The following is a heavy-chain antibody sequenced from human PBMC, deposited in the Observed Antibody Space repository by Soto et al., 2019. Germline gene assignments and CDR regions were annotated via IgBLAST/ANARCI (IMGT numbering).Heavy chain of an antibody. D-gene: IGHD3-3*01. CDR2: IYYSGST. V-gene: IGHV4-61*01. J-gene: IGHJ3*02. CDR1: GDSVSSGFYY. CDR3: ARESDFWDDAYMRTFDI. Sequence: SETLSLTCSVSGDSVSSGFYYWTWIRQSPVKGLEWIGNIYYSGSTEYNPSLTSRVTISFDMSKNQLSLTLTSVTAADSAVYYCARESDFWDDAYMRTFDIWGQGTKVTVSS.